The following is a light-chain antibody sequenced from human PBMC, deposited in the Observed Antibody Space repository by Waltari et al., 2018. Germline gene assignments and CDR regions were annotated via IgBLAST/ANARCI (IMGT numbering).Light chain of an antibody. CDR2: QDS. CDR3: QAWDSSTVV. CDR1: KLGDKY. Sequence: SYELTQPPSVSVSPGQTASITCSGDKLGDKYACWYQQKPGQSPVLGIYQDSKRPSGIPWRFSGSNYGNTATLTISGTQAMDEADYYCQAWDSSTVVFGGGTKLTVL. J-gene: IGLJ2*01. V-gene: IGLV3-1*01.